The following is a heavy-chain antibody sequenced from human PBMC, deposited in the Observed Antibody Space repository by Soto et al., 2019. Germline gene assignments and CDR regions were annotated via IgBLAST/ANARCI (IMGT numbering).Heavy chain of an antibody. V-gene: IGHV3-48*01. D-gene: IGHD6-13*01. Sequence: EVQLVESGGGLVQPGGSLRLSCAASGLPFSSYSMNWVGQAPGKGLEWVSYISSSSSTIYYADSVKGRFTISRDNAKNSLYLQMNSLRAEDTAVYYCARHPERIAEIGWFDPWGQGTLVTVSS. CDR1: GLPFSSYS. CDR3: ARHPERIAEIGWFDP. J-gene: IGHJ5*02. CDR2: ISSSSSTI.